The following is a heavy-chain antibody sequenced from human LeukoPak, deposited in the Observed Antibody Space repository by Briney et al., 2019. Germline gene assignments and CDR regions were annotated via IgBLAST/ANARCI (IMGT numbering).Heavy chain of an antibody. CDR2: IIPIFGTA. D-gene: IGHD6-19*01. V-gene: IGHV1-69*13. J-gene: IGHJ3*02. Sequence: GASVKVSCKASGYTFTSYAISWVRQAPGQGLEWMGGIIPIFGTANYAQKFQGRVTITADESTSTAYMELSSLRSEDTAVYYCATRAEKTPIAVAAGDNDAFDIWGQGTMVTVSS. CDR3: ATRAEKTPIAVAAGDNDAFDI. CDR1: GYTFTSYA.